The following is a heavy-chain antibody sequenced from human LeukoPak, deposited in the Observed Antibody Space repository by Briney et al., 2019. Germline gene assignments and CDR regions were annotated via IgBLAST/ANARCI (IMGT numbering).Heavy chain of an antibody. CDR1: RGTFSNYA. V-gene: IGHV1-69*05. CDR3: ARGNYWSEFDY. D-gene: IGHD2-8*02. CDR2: IFPVFGTA. J-gene: IGHJ4*02. Sequence: SVKVSCKASRGTFSNYAISWVRQAPGEGLEWMGGIFPVFGTAYYAQKFQARVTITTDESTSTGYMEMSSLRSEDTAIYYCARGNYWSEFDYWGQGTLVTVSS.